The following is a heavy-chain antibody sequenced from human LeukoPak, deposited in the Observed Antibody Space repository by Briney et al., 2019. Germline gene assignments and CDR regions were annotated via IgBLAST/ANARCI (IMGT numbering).Heavy chain of an antibody. CDR3: AKDYSPLRYFDLLSYYCDY. D-gene: IGHD3-9*01. J-gene: IGHJ4*02. CDR2: ISGSGGST. V-gene: IGHV3-23*01. Sequence: GGSLRLSCAASGFTFSSYAMSWVRQAPGKGLEWVSAISGSGGSTYYADSVKGRFTISRDNSKNTLYLQMNSLRAEDTAVYYCAKDYSPLRYFDLLSYYCDYVCQETLVAVAS. CDR1: GFTFSSYA.